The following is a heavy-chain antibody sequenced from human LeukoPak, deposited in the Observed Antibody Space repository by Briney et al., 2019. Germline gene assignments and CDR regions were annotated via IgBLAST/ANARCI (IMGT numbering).Heavy chain of an antibody. CDR2: IKSIGDGGAT. J-gene: IGHJ4*02. CDR1: GFTFTNAW. D-gene: IGHD3-10*01. Sequence: GGSLRLACVASGFTFTNAWMTWVRQAPGKGLEWVGRIKSIGDGGATNYAAPVKGRFTISRDDSKNTLYLQMSSLKTENTAVYYCTTDVGLTMIRGVIVYWGQGALVTVSS. CDR3: TTDVGLTMIRGVIVY. V-gene: IGHV3-15*01.